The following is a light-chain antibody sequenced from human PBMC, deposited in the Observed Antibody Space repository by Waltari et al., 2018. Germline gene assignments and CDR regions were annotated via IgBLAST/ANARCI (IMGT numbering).Light chain of an antibody. J-gene: IGLJ3*02. CDR2: DDT. Sequence: SYELTQPPSVSVSPGQTARITCSGDAFPTKYVYWYQQKSGQAPVLVIYDDTKRPSGIPERFSGSSSGTVATLTISGAQVEDEGDYYCFSTDSSGNQGGVFGGGTKLTVL. CDR3: FSTDSSGNQGGV. CDR1: AFPTKY. V-gene: IGLV3-10*01.